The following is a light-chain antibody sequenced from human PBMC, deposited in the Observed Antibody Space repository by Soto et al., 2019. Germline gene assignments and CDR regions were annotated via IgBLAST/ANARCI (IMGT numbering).Light chain of an antibody. CDR2: DAS. J-gene: IGKJ5*01. CDR3: QQYNSWPPIT. CDR1: ESVSRN. Sequence: IVMTQSPATLSVSPGEISTLSCSASESVSRNLAWYQQKPGQAPRLLIYDASTRATGIPDRFSGGGSGTEFTLTISSLQSEDFVVYYCQQYNSWPPITFGQGTRLEIK. V-gene: IGKV3-15*01.